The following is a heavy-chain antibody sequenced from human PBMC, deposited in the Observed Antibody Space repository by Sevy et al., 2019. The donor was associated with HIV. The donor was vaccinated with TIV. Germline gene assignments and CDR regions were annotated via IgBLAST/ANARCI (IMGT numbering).Heavy chain of an antibody. CDR2: ISYDGSNK. Sequence: GGSLRLSCAASGFTFSSYAMHWVRQAPGKGLEWVAVISYDGSNKYYADSVKGRFTISRDNSKNTLYLQMNSLRAEDTAVYYCASPMGVGDPDCRGQGTLVTVSS. V-gene: IGHV3-30-3*01. CDR3: ASPMGVGDPDC. J-gene: IGHJ4*02. CDR1: GFTFSSYA. D-gene: IGHD1-26*01.